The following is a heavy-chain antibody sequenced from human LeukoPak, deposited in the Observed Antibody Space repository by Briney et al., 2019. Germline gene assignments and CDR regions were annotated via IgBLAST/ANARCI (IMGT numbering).Heavy chain of an antibody. D-gene: IGHD3-22*01. CDR2: IKQDGSEK. Sequence: PGGSLRLSCAASGFTFSSYWMSWVRQAPGKGLEWVANIKQDGSEKCYVDSVKGRFTISRDNAKNSLYLQMNSLRAEDTAVYYCARGPYYDSSGYYDYWGQGALVTVSS. J-gene: IGHJ4*02. V-gene: IGHV3-7*04. CDR3: ARGPYYDSSGYYDY. CDR1: GFTFSSYW.